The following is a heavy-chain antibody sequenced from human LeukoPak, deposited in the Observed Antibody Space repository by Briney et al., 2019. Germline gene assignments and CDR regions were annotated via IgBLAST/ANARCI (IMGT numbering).Heavy chain of an antibody. D-gene: IGHD3-22*01. Sequence: PGGSLRLSCAASGFTFDDYAMHWVRQAPGKGLEWVSLISWDGGSTYYADSMKGRFTISRDNSKNSLYLQMNSLRTEDTALYYCAKDITIYAGDSSGYTPTFDYWGQGTLVTVSS. V-gene: IGHV3-43D*03. CDR1: GFTFDDYA. J-gene: IGHJ4*02. CDR3: AKDITIYAGDSSGYTPTFDY. CDR2: ISWDGGST.